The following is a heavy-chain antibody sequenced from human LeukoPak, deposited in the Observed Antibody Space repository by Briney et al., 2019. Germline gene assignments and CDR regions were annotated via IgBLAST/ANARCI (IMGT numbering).Heavy chain of an antibody. CDR3: ARDKYSSGWYRGYYFDY. Sequence: SETLSLTCTVSGGSISSYYWSWIRQPPGKGLEWIGYIYYSGSTNYNPSLKSRVTISVDTSKNQFSLKLSSVTAADTAVYYCARDKYSSGWYRGYYFDYWGQGTLVTVSS. V-gene: IGHV4-59*12. D-gene: IGHD6-19*01. CDR2: IYYSGST. CDR1: GGSISSYY. J-gene: IGHJ4*02.